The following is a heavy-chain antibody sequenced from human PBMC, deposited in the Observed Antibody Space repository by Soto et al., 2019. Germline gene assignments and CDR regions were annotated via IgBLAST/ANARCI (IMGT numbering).Heavy chain of an antibody. CDR1: GGSISSYY. CDR2: IYYSGST. CDR3: ARHTVTTEGCP. V-gene: IGHV4-59*01. D-gene: IGHD4-4*01. Sequence: SETLSLTCTVSGGSISSYYWSWIRQPPGKGLEWIGYIYYSGSTNYNPSLKSRVTISVDTSKNQFSLKLSSVTAADTAVYYCARHTVTTEGCPWGQGTLVTVSS. J-gene: IGHJ5*02.